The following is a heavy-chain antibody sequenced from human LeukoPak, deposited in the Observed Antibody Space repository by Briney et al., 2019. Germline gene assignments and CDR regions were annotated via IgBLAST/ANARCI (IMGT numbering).Heavy chain of an antibody. J-gene: IGHJ4*02. D-gene: IGHD3-22*01. CDR3: ARQYSSGYYYFDY. CDR1: GFTFSSYW. Sequence: GGSRRPARLAAGFTFSSYWMRWVRQAAGEGIEWVANIKQVGSEKYYGGSVKGRFTISRDNAKNSLYLQMNSLRAEDTAVYYCARQYSSGYYYFDYWGQGTLVTVSS. V-gene: IGHV3-7*01. CDR2: IKQVGSEK.